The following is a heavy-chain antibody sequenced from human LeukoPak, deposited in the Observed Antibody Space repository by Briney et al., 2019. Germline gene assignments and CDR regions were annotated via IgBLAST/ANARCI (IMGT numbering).Heavy chain of an antibody. CDR1: GGSISSSSYY. Sequence: ASETLSLTCTVSGGSISSSSYYWGWIRQPPGKGLEWIGSIYYSGSTYYNPSLKSRVTMSVDTSKNQFSLKLSSVTAADTAVYYCARDRYFDWLLYPRFDYWGQGTLVTVSS. CDR3: ARDRYFDWLLYPRFDY. V-gene: IGHV4-39*07. D-gene: IGHD3-9*01. J-gene: IGHJ4*02. CDR2: IYYSGST.